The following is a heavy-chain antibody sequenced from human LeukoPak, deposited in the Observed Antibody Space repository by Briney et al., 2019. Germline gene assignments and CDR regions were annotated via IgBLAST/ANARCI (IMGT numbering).Heavy chain of an antibody. CDR2: ISAYNGNT. J-gene: IGHJ5*02. D-gene: IGHD6-13*01. Sequence: GASVKVSCKASGYTFTSYGISWVRQAPGQGLEWMGWISAYNGNTNYAQKLQGRVTMTTDTSTSTAYMELRSLRSDDTAVYYCARRVVGSSSWFDWFDPWGQGTLVTVSS. V-gene: IGHV1-18*04. CDR3: ARRVVGSSSWFDWFDP. CDR1: GYTFTSYG.